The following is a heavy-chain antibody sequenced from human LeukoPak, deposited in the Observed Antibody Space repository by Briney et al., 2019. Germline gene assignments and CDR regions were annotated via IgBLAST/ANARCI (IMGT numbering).Heavy chain of an antibody. D-gene: IGHD5-18*01. CDR2: ISYDGSNK. CDR1: GFTFSRYG. J-gene: IGHJ4*02. CDR3: AKHWLSGYSYGPDLDY. V-gene: IGHV3-30*18. Sequence: GGSLRLSCAASGFTFSRYGMHWVRQAPGKGLEWVAVISYDGSNKYYADSVKGRFTISRDNSKNTLYLQMNSLRAEDTAVYYCAKHWLSGYSYGPDLDYWGQGTLVTVSS.